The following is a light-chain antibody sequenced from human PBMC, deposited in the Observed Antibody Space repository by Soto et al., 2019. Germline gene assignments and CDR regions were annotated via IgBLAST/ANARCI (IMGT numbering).Light chain of an antibody. J-gene: IGLJ3*02. V-gene: IGLV2-14*01. CDR3: SSYTSSSTLV. CDR1: SSDVGAYNY. CDR2: EVS. Sequence: QAVVTQPASVSGSPGQSITISCTGTSSDVGAYNYVSWYQQHPGKAPKLMIYEVSNWPSGVSNRFSGSKSGNTASLTISGLQAEDEADYYCSSYTSSSTLVFGGGTKLTVL.